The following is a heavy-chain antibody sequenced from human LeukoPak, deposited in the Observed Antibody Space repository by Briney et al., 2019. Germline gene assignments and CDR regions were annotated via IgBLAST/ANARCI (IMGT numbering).Heavy chain of an antibody. V-gene: IGHV4-61*02. CDR1: GGSISSGSYY. CDR3: ARGATPPQGGKYFDY. CDR2: IYTSGST. D-gene: IGHD5-12*01. J-gene: IGHJ4*02. Sequence: SETLSLTCTVSGGSISSGSYYWSWIRQPAGKGLEWIGRIYTSGSTNYNPSLKGRVTISVDTSKNQFSLKLSSVTAADTAVYYCARGATPPQGGKYFDYWGQGTLVTVSS.